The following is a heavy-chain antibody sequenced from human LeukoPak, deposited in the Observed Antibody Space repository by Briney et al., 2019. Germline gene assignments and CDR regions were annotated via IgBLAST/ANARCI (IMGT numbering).Heavy chain of an antibody. CDR3: TKRSAYNYGYFDY. CDR1: GFTLSDYS. J-gene: IGHJ4*02. CDR2: ISSSSNYI. D-gene: IGHD5-24*01. Sequence: GGSLRLSCAASGFTLSDYSMNWVRQAPGEGLEWVSSISSSSNYIYYADSVKGRFTISRDNAKNSLHLQMNSLRAEDTAVYYCTKRSAYNYGYFDYWGQGTLVTVSS. V-gene: IGHV3-21*01.